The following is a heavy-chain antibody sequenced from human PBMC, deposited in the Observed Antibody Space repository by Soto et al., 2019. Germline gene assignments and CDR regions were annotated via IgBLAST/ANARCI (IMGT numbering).Heavy chain of an antibody. D-gene: IGHD3-10*01. CDR1: GFTVSSNY. CDR2: IYSGGST. CDR3: ARDGIWFGDPLDY. Sequence: GGSLRLSCAASGFTVSSNYMSWVRQAPGKGLEWVSVIYSGGSTYYADSVKGRFTISRDNSKNTLYLQMNSLRAEDTAVYYCARDGIWFGDPLDYWGQGTLVTVSS. J-gene: IGHJ4*02. V-gene: IGHV3-66*01.